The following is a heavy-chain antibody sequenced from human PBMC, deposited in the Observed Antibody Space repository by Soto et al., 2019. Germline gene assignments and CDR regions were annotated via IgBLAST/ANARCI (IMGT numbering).Heavy chain of an antibody. CDR3: TRPSFRARGVTTMDV. Sequence: SETLCLTCTVSGGSIGGSNYFWGWIRQSPGTGLEGLGTIYSSGSTYYNPSLKSRITMSLDTAKNQFSLNLGSVTAEDTVVSYSTRPSFRARGVTTMDVWGPGTTLTVSS. J-gene: IGHJ6*02. CDR2: IYSSGST. CDR1: GGSIGGSNYF. D-gene: IGHD3-10*01. V-gene: IGHV4-39*01.